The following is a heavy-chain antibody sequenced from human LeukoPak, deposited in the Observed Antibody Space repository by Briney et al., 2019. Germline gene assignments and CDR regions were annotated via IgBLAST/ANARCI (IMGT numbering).Heavy chain of an antibody. D-gene: IGHD1-1*01. CDR3: AGSPNWNGAEYYFDH. CDR2: INQDTLKK. V-gene: IGHV3-7*01. J-gene: IGHJ4*02. Sequence: PGRSLRLSCVYSGLTESGLTLSSDWMSWVRQPPGKGLEWVANINQDTLKKYYLDSVKGRFTISRDHARNSLYLQMNNLRTEDTAVYFCAGSPNWNGAEYYFDHWGPGTLVLVSS. CDR1: GLTLSSDW.